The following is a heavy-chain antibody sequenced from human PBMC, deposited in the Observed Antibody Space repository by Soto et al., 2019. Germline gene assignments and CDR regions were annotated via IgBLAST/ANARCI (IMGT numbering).Heavy chain of an antibody. CDR2: ISGIRDYI. CDR3: AREGVHNYNEYYFDY. Sequence: LRLSCAASGFTFSYYALHWVRRAPGKGLEWVSSISGIRDYIRYADSVKGRFTISRDNAKTSLYLQMNSLTAEDTAVYYCAREGVHNYNEYYFDYWGQGTLVTVSS. V-gene: IGHV3-21*06. CDR1: GFTFSYYA. D-gene: IGHD3-22*01. J-gene: IGHJ4*02.